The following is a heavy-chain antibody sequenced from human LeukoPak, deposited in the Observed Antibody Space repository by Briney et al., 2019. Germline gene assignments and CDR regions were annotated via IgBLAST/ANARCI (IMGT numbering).Heavy chain of an antibody. D-gene: IGHD3-10*01. J-gene: IGHJ4*02. V-gene: IGHV3-48*04. CDR1: GFTFSSYA. CDR3: ARALRFGESPFDY. CDR2: ISSSGSTI. Sequence: PGGSLRLSCAASGFTFSSYAMSWVRQAPGKGLEWVSYISSSGSTIYYADSVKGRFTISRDNAKNSLYLQMNSLRAEDTAVYYCARALRFGESPFDYWGQGTLVTVSS.